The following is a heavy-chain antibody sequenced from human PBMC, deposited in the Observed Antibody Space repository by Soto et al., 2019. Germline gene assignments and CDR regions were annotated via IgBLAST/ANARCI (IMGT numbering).Heavy chain of an antibody. D-gene: IGHD5-18*01. CDR3: ARETSEMDTLYYYYYGMDV. J-gene: IGHJ6*02. CDR2: IIPIFGTA. Sequence: QVQLVQSGAEVKKPGSSVKVSCKASGGTFSSYAISWVRQAPGQGLEWMGGIIPIFGTANYAQKFQGRVTITADESTSTAYMELSSLRSEDTAVYYCARETSEMDTLYYYYYGMDVWGQGTTVTVSS. V-gene: IGHV1-69*01. CDR1: GGTFSSYA.